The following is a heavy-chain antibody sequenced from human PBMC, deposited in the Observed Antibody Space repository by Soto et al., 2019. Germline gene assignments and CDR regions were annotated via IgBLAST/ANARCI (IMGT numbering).Heavy chain of an antibody. CDR3: ANKYTYGRRRGFDP. Sequence: PSETLSLTCAVYGGSFSGYYWSWIRQPPGKGLEWIGEINHSASTNYNPSLKSRVTISVDTSKNQFSLKLSSVTAADTAVYYCANKYTYGRRRGFDPWGQGTLVTVSS. V-gene: IGHV4-34*01. CDR1: GGSFSGYY. CDR2: INHSAST. J-gene: IGHJ5*02. D-gene: IGHD5-18*01.